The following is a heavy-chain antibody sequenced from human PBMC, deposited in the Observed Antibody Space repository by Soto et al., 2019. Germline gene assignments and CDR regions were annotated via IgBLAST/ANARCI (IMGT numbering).Heavy chain of an antibody. J-gene: IGHJ4*02. Sequence: QVQLVQSGAEVTKPGSSVKVCCEASGGTFSSYAISWVRQAPGQGLEWMGGIIPIFGTANYAQKFQGRVTITADEATSTAYMELSSLRSEDTAVYYCARSPRGRWLAPSFDYWGQGTLVTVSS. D-gene: IGHD3-16*01. CDR2: IIPIFGTA. V-gene: IGHV1-69*01. CDR3: ARSPRGRWLAPSFDY. CDR1: GGTFSSYA.